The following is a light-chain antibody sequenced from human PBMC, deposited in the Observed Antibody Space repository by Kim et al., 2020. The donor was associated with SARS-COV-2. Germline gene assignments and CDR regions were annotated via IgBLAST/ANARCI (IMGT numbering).Light chain of an antibody. J-gene: IGKJ2*03. CDR1: QTIVYDANNRDS. CDR2: WAS. V-gene: IGKV4-1*01. Sequence: RATINCKSSQTIVYDANNRDSLAWYQHKSGQPPKLLMYWASTRAAGVPDRFTGSGSGTDFTLTISSLQDEDVAVYYCQQYYSTPPSFGQGTKLEIK. CDR3: QQYYSTPPS.